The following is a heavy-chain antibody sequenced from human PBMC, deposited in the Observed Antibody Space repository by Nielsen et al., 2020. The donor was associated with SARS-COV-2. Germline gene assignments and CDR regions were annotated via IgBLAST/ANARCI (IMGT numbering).Heavy chain of an antibody. J-gene: IGHJ6*02. D-gene: IGHD3-9*01. V-gene: IGHV4-31*03. Sequence: SETLSLTCTVSGGSISSGGYYWSWIRQHPGKGLEWIGYIYYSGSTYYNPSLKSRVTISVDTSKNQFSLKLSSVTAADTAVYYCARSTGYSRPYYYHGMDVWGQGTTVTVSS. CDR2: IYYSGST. CDR1: GGSISSGGYY. CDR3: ARSTGYSRPYYYHGMDV.